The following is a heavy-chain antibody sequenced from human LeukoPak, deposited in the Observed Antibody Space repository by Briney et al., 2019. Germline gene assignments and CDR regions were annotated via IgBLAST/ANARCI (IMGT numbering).Heavy chain of an antibody. D-gene: IGHD3-10*01. CDR1: GGSISSYY. CDR3: ARLDGSGRGYFDC. J-gene: IGHJ4*02. V-gene: IGHV4-59*01. Sequence: SETLSLTCTVSGGSISSYYWSWIRQPPGKGLKWIGYIYYSGSTHYNPSLKSRVTISVDTSKNQFSLKPRSVTAADTAVYYCARLDGSGRGYFDCWGQGTLVTVCS. CDR2: IYYSGST.